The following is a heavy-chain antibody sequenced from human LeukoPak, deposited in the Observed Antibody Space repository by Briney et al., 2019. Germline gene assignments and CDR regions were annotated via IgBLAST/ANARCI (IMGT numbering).Heavy chain of an antibody. CDR3: ARDRELHDYYYYGMDV. V-gene: IGHV1-69*04. CDR1: GGTFSNYA. J-gene: IGHJ6*02. Sequence: RASVKVSCKASGGTFSNYAISWVRQAPGQGLEWMGRIIPILGIANYAQKFQGRVTMTTDTSTSTAYMELRSLRSDDTAVYYCARDRELHDYYYYGMDVWGQGTTVTVSS. D-gene: IGHD1-26*01. CDR2: IIPILGIA.